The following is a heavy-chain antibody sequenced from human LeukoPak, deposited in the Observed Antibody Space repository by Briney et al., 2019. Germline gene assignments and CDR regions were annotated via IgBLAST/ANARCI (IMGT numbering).Heavy chain of an antibody. V-gene: IGHV1-2*02. CDR3: ARVLRFGGTKNWFDP. CDR1: GYTFTGYY. Sequence: ASVKVSCKASGYTFTGYYMHWVRQAPGQGLEWMGWINPNSGGTNYARKFQGRVTMTRDTSISTAYMELSRLRSDDTAVYYCARVLRFGGTKNWFDPWGQGTLVTVSS. D-gene: IGHD3-3*01. CDR2: INPNSGGT. J-gene: IGHJ5*02.